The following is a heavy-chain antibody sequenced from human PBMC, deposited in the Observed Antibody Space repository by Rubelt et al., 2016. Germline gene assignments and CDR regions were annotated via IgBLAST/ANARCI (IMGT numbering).Heavy chain of an antibody. D-gene: IGHD6-6*01. J-gene: IGHJ5*02. V-gene: IGHV4-34*01. CDR3: ARLRRGYSRSSGVTSPHNWFDP. Sequence: HSGSTNYNPSLKSRVTISVDTSKNQFSLKLSSVTAADTAVYYCARLRRGYSRSSGVTSPHNWFDPWGQGTLVTVSS. CDR2: HSGST.